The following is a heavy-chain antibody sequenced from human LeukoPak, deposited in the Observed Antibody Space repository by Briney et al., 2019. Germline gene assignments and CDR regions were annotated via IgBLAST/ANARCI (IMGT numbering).Heavy chain of an antibody. D-gene: IGHD3-9*01. J-gene: IGHJ1*01. CDR3: ARDGHYDILTGYFQD. CDR2: ISYDSAIK. Sequence: GGSLRLSCAASGFTFSRDSMNWVRQAPGKGLEWISYISYDSAIKYYADSERGRFTISRDNAKNSLSLQMHSLRAEDTAVYYCARDGHYDILTGYFQDWGQGTLVTVSS. CDR1: GFTFSRDS. V-gene: IGHV3-48*01.